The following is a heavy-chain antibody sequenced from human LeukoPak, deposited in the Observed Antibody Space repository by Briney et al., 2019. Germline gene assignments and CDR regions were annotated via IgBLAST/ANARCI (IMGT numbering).Heavy chain of an antibody. CDR3: ATTLDRIVGATHFDY. Sequence: GGSLRLSCAASGFTFSSHGMHWVRQAPGKGLEWVAVISYDGSNKYYADSVRGRFTISRDNSKNTLYLQMNSLRAEDTAVYYCATTLDRIVGATHFDYWGQGTLVTVSS. J-gene: IGHJ4*02. D-gene: IGHD1-26*01. CDR1: GFTFSSHG. CDR2: ISYDGSNK. V-gene: IGHV3-30*03.